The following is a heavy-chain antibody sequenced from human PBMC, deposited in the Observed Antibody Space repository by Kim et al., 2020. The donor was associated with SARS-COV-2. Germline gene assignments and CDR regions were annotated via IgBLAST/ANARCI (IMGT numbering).Heavy chain of an antibody. CDR1: GGTFSSYA. V-gene: IGHV1-69*13. CDR2: IIPIFGTA. CDR3: ARVGGYSYGSEEWYFDL. D-gene: IGHD5-18*01. J-gene: IGHJ2*01. Sequence: SVKVSCKASGGTFSSYAISWVRQAPGQGLEWMGGIIPIFGTANYAQKFQGRVTITADESTSTAYMELSSLRSEDTAVYYCARVGGYSYGSEEWYFDLWGRGTLVTVSS.